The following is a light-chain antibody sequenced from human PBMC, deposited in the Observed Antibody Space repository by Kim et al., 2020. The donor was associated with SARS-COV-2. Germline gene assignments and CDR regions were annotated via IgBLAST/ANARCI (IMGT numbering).Light chain of an antibody. CDR2: GAS. CDR1: QSVSSN. CDR3: QQYNNWPIT. Sequence: EIVMTQSPATLSVSPGERDTLSCRASQSVSSNLAWYQQKPGQAPRLLIYGASTRATGIPARFSGSGSGTEFTLTISSLQSEDFAVYYCQQYNNWPITFGQGRRREIK. V-gene: IGKV3-15*01. J-gene: IGKJ5*01.